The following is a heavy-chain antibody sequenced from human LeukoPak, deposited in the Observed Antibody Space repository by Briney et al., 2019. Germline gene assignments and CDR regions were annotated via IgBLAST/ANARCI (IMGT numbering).Heavy chain of an antibody. V-gene: IGHV4-4*07. J-gene: IGHJ4*02. Sequence: PSETLSLTCNVSGASFNYYYWSWIRQPAGKGLEWIGRVYLGGSTNYNPSLKSRVMMSLDKANNQFSLRLSSVTAADTAIYYCARDHCDDAACYPFDRWSQGALVTVSS. CDR1: GASFNYYY. CDR3: ARDHCDDAACYPFDR. CDR2: VYLGGST. D-gene: IGHD2-21*01.